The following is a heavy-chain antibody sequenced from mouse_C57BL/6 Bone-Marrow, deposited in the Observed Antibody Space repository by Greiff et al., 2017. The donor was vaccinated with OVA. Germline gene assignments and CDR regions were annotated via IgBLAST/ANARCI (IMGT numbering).Heavy chain of an antibody. CDR2: IDPSDSYT. CDR3: ASHYYGSSYAMDY. Sequence: QVHVKQPGAELVKPGASVKLSCKASGYTFTSYWMQWVKQRPGQGLEWIGEIDPSDSYTNYNQKFKGKATLTVDTSSSTAYMQLSSLTSEDSAVYYCASHYYGSSYAMDYWGQGTSVTVSS. CDR1: GYTFTSYW. V-gene: IGHV1-50*01. D-gene: IGHD1-1*01. J-gene: IGHJ4*01.